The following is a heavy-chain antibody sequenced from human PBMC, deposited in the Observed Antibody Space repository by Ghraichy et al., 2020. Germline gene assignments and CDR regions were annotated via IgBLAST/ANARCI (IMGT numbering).Heavy chain of an antibody. CDR3: AGDDRSRGHYYDGLDV. Sequence: GGSLRLSCESSGFTFPDYAFNWVRQAPGKGLEWVSYVSWDGLSLYYAGSVKGRFTISRDSANNPVSLLMTSLRDGDTAIYYCAGDDRSRGHYYDGLDVWGRGTTVIFSS. CDR1: GFTFPDYA. CDR2: VSWDGLSL. V-gene: IGHV3-48*02. D-gene: IGHD3-22*01. J-gene: IGHJ6*02.